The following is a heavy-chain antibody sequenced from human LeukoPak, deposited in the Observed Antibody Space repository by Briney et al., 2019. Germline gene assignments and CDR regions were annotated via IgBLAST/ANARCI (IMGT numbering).Heavy chain of an antibody. CDR2: ISTSGGVT. Sequence: PGGSLRLSCAASGLTFSSYAMSWVRQAPGKGLEWVSAISTSGGVTYYADSVRGRFTISRDNSKNTLYLQMNSLRAEDTALYSCAKSYSSGWYDFDYWGQGTLVTVSS. CDR1: GLTFSSYA. CDR3: AKSYSSGWYDFDY. V-gene: IGHV3-23*01. D-gene: IGHD6-19*01. J-gene: IGHJ4*02.